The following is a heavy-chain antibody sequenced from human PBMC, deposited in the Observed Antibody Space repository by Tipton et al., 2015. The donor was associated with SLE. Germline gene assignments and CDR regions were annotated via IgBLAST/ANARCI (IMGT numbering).Heavy chain of an antibody. D-gene: IGHD1-26*01. J-gene: IGHJ6*02. V-gene: IGHV4-34*01. CDR3: ARGYWEPEYYYGMDV. CDR2: IDHRGFT. Sequence: TLSLTCTVSGGPISSYYRSWIRQPPGKGLEWIGEIDHRGFTNYNPSLKSRVTFSLDTSKNQFSLKLSSVTAADTAVYYCARGYWEPEYYYGMDVWGQGTTVTVSS. CDR1: GGPISSYY.